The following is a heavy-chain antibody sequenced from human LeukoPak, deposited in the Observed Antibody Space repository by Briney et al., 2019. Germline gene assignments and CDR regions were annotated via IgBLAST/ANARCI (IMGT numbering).Heavy chain of an antibody. CDR1: GGSISSGSYF. Sequence: SETLSLTCTVSGGSISSGSYFWSWIRQPAGKGLEWLGRIHASGSTNHNPSLKSRVTISIDTSKNHFSLNLSSVTAADTAVYYCARDQYCSGGSCYDSDYWGPGTLVTVSS. CDR2: IHASGST. V-gene: IGHV4-61*02. J-gene: IGHJ4*02. D-gene: IGHD2-15*01. CDR3: ARDQYCSGGSCYDSDY.